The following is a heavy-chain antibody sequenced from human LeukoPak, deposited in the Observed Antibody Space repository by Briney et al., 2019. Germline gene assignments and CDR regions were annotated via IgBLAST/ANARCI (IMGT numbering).Heavy chain of an antibody. Sequence: SETLSLTCAVYGGSFSGYYWSWIRQPPGKGLEWIGEINHSGSTNYNPSLKSRVTISVDTSKNQFSLNLSSVTAADTAVYYCARWEGGSSYDFDYWGQGTLVTVSS. CDR3: ARWEGGSSYDFDY. CDR1: GGSFSGYY. D-gene: IGHD1-26*01. V-gene: IGHV4-34*01. CDR2: INHSGST. J-gene: IGHJ4*02.